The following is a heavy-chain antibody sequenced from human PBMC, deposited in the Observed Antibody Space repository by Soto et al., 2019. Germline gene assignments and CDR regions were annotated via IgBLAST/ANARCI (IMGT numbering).Heavy chain of an antibody. CDR3: ARASSSYANIFHV. D-gene: IGHD3-16*01. J-gene: IGHJ1*01. V-gene: IGHV3-11*01. Sequence: QVQLVESGGGLVQPGGSLRLSCAASGFTFSDYYMTWIRQAPGEGLEWVSYITPSGTALYYADSVKGRFTISKDNAKNSLYLQMNSLRAEDTAVYYCARASSSYANIFHVWGQGTLVTVSS. CDR1: GFTFSDYY. CDR2: ITPSGTAL.